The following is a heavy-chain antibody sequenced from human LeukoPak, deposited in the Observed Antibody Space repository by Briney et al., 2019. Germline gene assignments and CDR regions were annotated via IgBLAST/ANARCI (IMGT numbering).Heavy chain of an antibody. CDR1: GFTFSDYS. V-gene: IGHV3-30-3*01. CDR3: ASGGSIAVEGPVVNR. Sequence: PGRSLRLSCVASGAASGFTFSDYSIHWVRQAPGKGLEWVAVISYDGNNKYYGDSVRGRFTMSRDNSKKTVFLQMNSLSAEDTAVYYCASGGSIAVEGPVVNRWGQGTLVIVSS. D-gene: IGHD6-19*01. J-gene: IGHJ4*02. CDR2: ISYDGNNK.